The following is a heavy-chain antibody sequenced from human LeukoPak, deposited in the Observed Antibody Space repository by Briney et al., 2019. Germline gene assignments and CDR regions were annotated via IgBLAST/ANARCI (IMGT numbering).Heavy chain of an antibody. Sequence: ASVKVSCKASRYTFTSYDINWVRQATGQGLEWMGWMNPNSGNTGYAEKFQGRVSMTMNTSISTAYMELSSLRSEDTAVYYCARGTGRYWEDYWGQGTLVTVSS. V-gene: IGHV1-8*01. CDR2: MNPNSGNT. CDR3: ARGTGRYWEDY. D-gene: IGHD1-26*01. J-gene: IGHJ4*02. CDR1: RYTFTSYD.